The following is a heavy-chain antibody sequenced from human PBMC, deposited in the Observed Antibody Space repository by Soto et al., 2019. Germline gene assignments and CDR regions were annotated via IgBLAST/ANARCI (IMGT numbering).Heavy chain of an antibody. CDR1: GLTFSYHA. Sequence: QVQLVESGGGVVQPGKSLRLSCAASGLTFSYHALNWVRQAPGKGLEWVAVISYDGDNKYIAESVKGRFTISRDNSKNRVSLQMNSLRAEETAMYFCASATTTSAFSAMDVWGQGTTVTVSS. CDR2: ISYDGDNK. J-gene: IGHJ6*02. V-gene: IGHV3-30-3*01. D-gene: IGHD1-1*01. CDR3: ASATTTSAFSAMDV.